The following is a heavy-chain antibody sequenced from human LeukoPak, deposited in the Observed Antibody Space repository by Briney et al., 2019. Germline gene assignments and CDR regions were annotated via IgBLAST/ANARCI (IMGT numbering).Heavy chain of an antibody. CDR2: IWYDGSNK. CDR1: GFTFSSYG. D-gene: IGHD3-22*01. J-gene: IGHJ5*02. Sequence: GGSLRLSCAASGFTFSSYGMHWVRQAPGKGLEWVAVIWYDGSNKYYADSVKGRFTISRDNSKNTLYLQMNSLRAEDTAVYYCAKGLMYYYDSSGYGWFDPWGQGTLVTASS. CDR3: AKGLMYYYDSSGYGWFDP. V-gene: IGHV3-33*06.